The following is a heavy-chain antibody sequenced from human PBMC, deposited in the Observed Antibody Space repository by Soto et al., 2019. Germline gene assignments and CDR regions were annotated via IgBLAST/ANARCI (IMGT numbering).Heavy chain of an antibody. V-gene: IGHV3-23*01. Sequence: GGSLRLSCAASGFTFSSYAMSWVRQAPGKGLEWASAISGSGGSTYYADSVKGRFTISRDNSKNTLYLQMNSLRAEDTAVYYCAKDDCSSTSCYTAGTYYYGMDVWGQGTTVTVSS. D-gene: IGHD2-2*02. CDR3: AKDDCSSTSCYTAGTYYYGMDV. J-gene: IGHJ6*02. CDR2: ISGSGGST. CDR1: GFTFSSYA.